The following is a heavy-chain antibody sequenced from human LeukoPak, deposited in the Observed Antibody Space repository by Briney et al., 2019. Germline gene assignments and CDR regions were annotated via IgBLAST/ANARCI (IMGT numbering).Heavy chain of an antibody. CDR1: GFTFSSYA. V-gene: IGHV3-64*01. CDR2: ISSNGGST. D-gene: IGHD3-3*01. CDR3: ARDFRFLDDY. J-gene: IGHJ4*02. Sequence: GGSLRLSCAASGFTFSSYAMHWVRQAPGKGLEYVSAISSNGGSTYYANSVKGRFTISRDNSKNTLYLQMGSLRAEDMAVYYCARDFRFLDDYWGQGTLVTVSS.